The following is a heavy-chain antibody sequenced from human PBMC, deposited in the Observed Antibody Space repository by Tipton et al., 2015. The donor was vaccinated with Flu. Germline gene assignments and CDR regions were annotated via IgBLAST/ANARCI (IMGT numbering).Heavy chain of an antibody. CDR3: VRTKDGYTLSNFVY. CDR2: FYYDVGT. D-gene: IGHD5-24*01. CDR1: GASLRSSSYY. V-gene: IGHV4-39*07. J-gene: IGHJ4*02. Sequence: TLPLTCTVSGASLRSSSYYWGWIRQPQGKGLEWIGSFYYDVGTYYNPSLNSRVTISVDESKNQFSLRLTSVTAADTAVYYCVRTKDGYTLSNFVYWGQGTLVTVSS.